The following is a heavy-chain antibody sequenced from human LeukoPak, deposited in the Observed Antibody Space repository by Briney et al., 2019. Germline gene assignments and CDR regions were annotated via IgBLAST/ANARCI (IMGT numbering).Heavy chain of an antibody. V-gene: IGHV3-7*01. Sequence: GSLRLSCAASGFTFSSYWMSWVRQAPGKGLEWVANIKQDGSEKYYVDSVKGRFTISRDNAKNSLYLQMNSLRAEDTAVYYCAREQGGYSYGTNYYYYYGMDVWGQGTTVTVSS. CDR3: AREQGGYSYGTNYYYYYGMDV. CDR1: GFTFSSYW. D-gene: IGHD5-18*01. J-gene: IGHJ6*02. CDR2: IKQDGSEK.